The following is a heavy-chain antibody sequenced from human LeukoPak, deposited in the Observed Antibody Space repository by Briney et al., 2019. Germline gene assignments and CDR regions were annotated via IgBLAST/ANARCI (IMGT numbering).Heavy chain of an antibody. J-gene: IGHJ3*02. CDR1: GGSISSSSYY. CDR3: ASGGYSYGHKEADAFDI. D-gene: IGHD5-18*01. CDR2: IYYSGST. Sequence: SESLSLTCTVSGGSISSSSYYWGWIRQPPGKGLEWIGSIYYSGSTYYNPSLKSRVTISVDTSKNQFSLKLSSVTAADTAVYYCASGGYSYGHKEADAFDIWGQGTMVTVSS. V-gene: IGHV4-39*07.